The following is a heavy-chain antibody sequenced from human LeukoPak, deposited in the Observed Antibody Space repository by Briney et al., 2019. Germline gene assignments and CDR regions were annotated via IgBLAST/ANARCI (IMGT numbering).Heavy chain of an antibody. CDR1: GGSFSGYY. J-gene: IGHJ4*02. V-gene: IGHV4-34*01. D-gene: IGHD6-19*01. CDR2: INHSGST. CDR3: ARGQAGYSSGWYPAGGYYFDY. Sequence: SETLSLTCAVYGGSFSGYYWSWIRQPPGKGLEWIGEINHSGSTNYNPSLKSRATISVDTSKNQFSLKLSSVTAADTAVYYCARGQAGYSSGWYPAGGYYFDYWGQGTLVTVSS.